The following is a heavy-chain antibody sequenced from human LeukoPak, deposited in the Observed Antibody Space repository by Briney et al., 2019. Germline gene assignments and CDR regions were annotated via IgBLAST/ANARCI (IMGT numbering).Heavy chain of an antibody. CDR1: GGSISSYY. V-gene: IGHV4-59*08. CDR3: ASTDKAYCGGDCYSGGQGIAFDY. D-gene: IGHD2-21*02. Sequence: SETLSLTCTVSGGSISSYYWSWIRQPPGKGLEWIGYIYYSGSTNYNPSLKSRVTISVDTSKNQFSLKLSSVTAADTAVYYCASTDKAYCGGDCYSGGQGIAFDYWGQGTLVTVSS. J-gene: IGHJ4*02. CDR2: IYYSGST.